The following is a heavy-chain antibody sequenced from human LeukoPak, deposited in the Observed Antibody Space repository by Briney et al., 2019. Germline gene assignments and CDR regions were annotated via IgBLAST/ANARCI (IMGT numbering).Heavy chain of an antibody. J-gene: IGHJ4*02. CDR1: GFTFSSYA. CDR3: ARDDEGSLDY. V-gene: IGHV3-30-3*01. D-gene: IGHD6-13*01. Sequence: PGRSLRLSCAASGFTFSSYAMHWVRQAPGKGLEWVAVISYDGSNKYYADSVKGRFTISRDNSKNTLYLQMNSLRAEDTAVYYCARDDEGSLDYWGQGTLVTVSS. CDR2: ISYDGSNK.